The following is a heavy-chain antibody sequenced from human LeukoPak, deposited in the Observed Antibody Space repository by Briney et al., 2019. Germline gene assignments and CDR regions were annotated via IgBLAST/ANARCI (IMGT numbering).Heavy chain of an antibody. D-gene: IGHD2-2*01. Sequence: GGSLRLSCTASGFTFGDYAMSWVRQAPGKGLEWVGFIRSNAYGGKSVYAVIVKGSFTISRDDTNSIAYLQMNSLKTEDTAVYYCSIYGSSTSCYRLGYWGQGTLVAVSS. CDR3: SIYGSSTSCYRLGY. V-gene: IGHV3-49*04. CDR2: IRSNAYGGKS. J-gene: IGHJ4*02. CDR1: GFTFGDYA.